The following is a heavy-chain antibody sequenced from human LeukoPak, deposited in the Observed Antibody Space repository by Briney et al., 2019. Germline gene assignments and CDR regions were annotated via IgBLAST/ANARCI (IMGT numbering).Heavy chain of an antibody. Sequence: GSLSLSCAASGFTFSTYWMHWVRRAPGKGLGWVSRISTDGSVTSYADSVKGRFTISSDNAKNTMYLQMNSLRAEDTAVYYCARIGGSGSYSGHYFDHWGQGTLVTVSS. D-gene: IGHD3-10*01. CDR3: ARIGGSGSYSGHYFDH. J-gene: IGHJ4*02. CDR1: GFTFSTYW. CDR2: ISTDGSVT. V-gene: IGHV3-74*01.